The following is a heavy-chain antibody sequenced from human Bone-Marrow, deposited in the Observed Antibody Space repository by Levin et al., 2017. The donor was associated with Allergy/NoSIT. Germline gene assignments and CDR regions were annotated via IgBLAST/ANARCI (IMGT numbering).Heavy chain of an antibody. D-gene: IGHD3-22*01. J-gene: IGHJ3*02. V-gene: IGHV3-33*01. CDR3: ARDAMIVVVDTPRSDAFDI. CDR1: GFTFSSYG. CDR2: IWYDGSNK. Sequence: GESLKISCAASGFTFSSYGMHWVRQAPGKGLEWVAVIWYDGSNKYYADSVKGRFTISRDNSKNTLYLQMNSLRAEDTAVYYCARDAMIVVVDTPRSDAFDIWGQGTMVTVSS.